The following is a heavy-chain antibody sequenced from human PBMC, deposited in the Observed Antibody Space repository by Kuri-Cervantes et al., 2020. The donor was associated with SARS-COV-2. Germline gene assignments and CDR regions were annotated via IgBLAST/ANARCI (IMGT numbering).Heavy chain of an antibody. J-gene: IGHJ5*02. Sequence: ASVKVSCKASGYTFTGYYMHWVRQALGQGLEWMGWINPNSGGTNYAQKFQGRVTMTRDTSISTAYMELSRLRSDDTAVYYCARVVRGRRITMIVAGYNWFDPWGQGTLVTVSS. CDR2: INPNSGGT. V-gene: IGHV1-2*02. D-gene: IGHD3-22*01. CDR3: ARVVRGRRITMIVAGYNWFDP. CDR1: GYTFTGYY.